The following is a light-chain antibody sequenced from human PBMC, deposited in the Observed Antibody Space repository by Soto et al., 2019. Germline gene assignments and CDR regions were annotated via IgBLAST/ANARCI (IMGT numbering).Light chain of an antibody. CDR3: QQYNSYSLM. Sequence: DIQMPQSPSTLSASLGDRFTITCLASQSISSWLAWYQQKPGKAPKLLIYKASSLESGVPSRFSGSGSGTEFTLTISSLQPDDFATYYCQQYNSYSLMFGQGAKV. V-gene: IGKV1-5*03. J-gene: IGKJ1*01. CDR1: QSISSW. CDR2: KAS.